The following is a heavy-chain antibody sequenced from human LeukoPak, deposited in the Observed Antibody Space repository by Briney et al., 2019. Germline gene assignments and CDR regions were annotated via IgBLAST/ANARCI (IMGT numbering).Heavy chain of an antibody. J-gene: IGHJ4*02. CDR1: GFTFSDYH. D-gene: IGHD2-2*02. CDR3: ARAKAQYTYVWRNFDY. Sequence: GGSLRLSCAASGFTFSDYHMSWIRQAPGKGLEWLSDISSSGTTIYYTDSLKGRFIISRDNAKNSLYLQMNSLRAEDTAVYYCARAKAQYTYVWRNFDYWGQGTLVTVSS. V-gene: IGHV3-11*01. CDR2: ISSSGTTI.